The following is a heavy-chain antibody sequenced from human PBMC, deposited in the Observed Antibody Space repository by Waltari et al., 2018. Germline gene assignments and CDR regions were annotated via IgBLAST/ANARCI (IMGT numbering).Heavy chain of an antibody. CDR2: LYISGSS. Sequence: QVQLQESGPGLVRPSETLSLICNVSGDSITNYLWTWIRQPAGKGLEWIGRLYISGSSNYNSSLKSRVTMSLDASKNQFSLKLSSVTAADTALYYCARELPGLGYFDAWGQGILVTVSS. CDR3: ARELPGLGYFDA. CDR1: GDSITNYL. D-gene: IGHD2-21*01. V-gene: IGHV4-4*07. J-gene: IGHJ4*02.